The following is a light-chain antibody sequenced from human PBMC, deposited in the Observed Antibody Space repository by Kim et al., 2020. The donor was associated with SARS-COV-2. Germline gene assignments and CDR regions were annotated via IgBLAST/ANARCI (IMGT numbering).Light chain of an antibody. CDR3: QKCNNAPYT. CDR1: QDINNY. Sequence: DIQMTQSPSSLSASVGDRVTITCRASQDINNYLAWYQQKPGTVPKLLIYAASTLQSGVPSRFSGSGSGTDFTLTISSLQPEDVATYSCQKCNNAPYTFGQGTKLEI. CDR2: AAS. V-gene: IGKV1-27*01. J-gene: IGKJ2*01.